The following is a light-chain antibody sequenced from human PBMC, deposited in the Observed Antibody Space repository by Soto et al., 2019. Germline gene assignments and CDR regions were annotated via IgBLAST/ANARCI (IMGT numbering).Light chain of an antibody. Sequence: EIVLTQSPCTLPLSPGERATLSCRASQSVSSSYLAWYQQKPGQAPRLLIYGASNRATGIPDRFSGSGSGTDFTLTISRLEPEDFAVYYCQQYGSSPRITFGQGTRLEIK. CDR1: QSVSSSY. CDR2: GAS. J-gene: IGKJ5*01. V-gene: IGKV3-20*01. CDR3: QQYGSSPRIT.